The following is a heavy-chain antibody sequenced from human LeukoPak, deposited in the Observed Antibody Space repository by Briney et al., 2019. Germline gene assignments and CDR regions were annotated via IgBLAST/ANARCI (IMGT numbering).Heavy chain of an antibody. Sequence: GASVKVSCRTSGYTFTGHYIHWVRQAPGQGLEWMGWINPNSGGTNYAQKFQGRVTMTRDTSISTAYMELSRLRSDDTAVYYCARIVTPGDYWGQGTLVTVSS. CDR2: INPNSGGT. J-gene: IGHJ4*02. CDR3: ARIVTPGDY. CDR1: GYTFTGHY. D-gene: IGHD4-23*01. V-gene: IGHV1-2*02.